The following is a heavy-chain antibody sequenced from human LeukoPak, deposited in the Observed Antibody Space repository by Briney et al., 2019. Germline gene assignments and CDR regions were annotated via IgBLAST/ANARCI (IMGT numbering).Heavy chain of an antibody. J-gene: IGHJ4*02. CDR1: GGSISSGDYY. D-gene: IGHD4-17*01. CDR3: ARVPDYGDQGGFDY. CDR2: IYYSGST. V-gene: IGHV4-30-4*01. Sequence: SETLSLTCTVSGGSISSGDYYWRWIRQPPGKGLEWIGYIYYSGSTYYNPSLKSRVTISVDTSKNQFSLKLSSVTAADTAVYYCARVPDYGDQGGFDYWGQGTLVTVSS.